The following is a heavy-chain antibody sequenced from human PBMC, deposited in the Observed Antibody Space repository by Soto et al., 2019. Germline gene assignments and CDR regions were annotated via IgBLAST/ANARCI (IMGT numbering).Heavy chain of an antibody. CDR3: AIAPETFSPAGYYVNCFDP. CDR1: GASFTDGSLF. CDR2: TYIGGMT. V-gene: IGHV4-39*01. J-gene: IGHJ5*02. D-gene: IGHD3-22*01. Sequence: SETLSLTCTVSGASFTDGSLFWGWIRQSPGKGVEWIASTYIGGMTYYNPSLRSRVTISVDTSKSQFSLRLNSVTAADTAVYYCAIAPETFSPAGYYVNCFDPWRHGTLVAVSS.